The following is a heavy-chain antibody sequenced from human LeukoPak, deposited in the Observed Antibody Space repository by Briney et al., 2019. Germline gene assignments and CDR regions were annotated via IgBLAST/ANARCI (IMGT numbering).Heavy chain of an antibody. Sequence: KASQTLSLTCTVSGGSISSYYWSWIRQPPGKGLEWIGYIYYSGSTNYNPSLKSRVTISVDTSKNQFSLKLSSVTAADTAVYYCASTNYGDYYYYGMDVWGQGTTVTVSS. J-gene: IGHJ6*02. CDR2: IYYSGST. CDR3: ASTNYGDYYYYGMDV. CDR1: GGSISSYY. D-gene: IGHD4-17*01. V-gene: IGHV4-59*01.